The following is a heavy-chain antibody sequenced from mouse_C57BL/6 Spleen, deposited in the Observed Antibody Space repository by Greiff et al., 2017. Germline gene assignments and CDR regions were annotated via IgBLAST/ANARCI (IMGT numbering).Heavy chain of an antibody. J-gene: IGHJ4*01. CDR1: GFSFTSYG. V-gene: IGHV2-3*01. CDR2: IWGDGST. Sequence: VKLVESGPGLVAPSQSLSITCTVSGFSFTSYGVSWVRQPPGKGLEWLGVIWGDGSTNYHAALISRLSISKDNSKSQVFLKLNSLQTDDTATYYWAKGDRNYVGDDWGQGTSVTVSS. CDR3: AKGDRNYVGDD. D-gene: IGHD2-5*01.